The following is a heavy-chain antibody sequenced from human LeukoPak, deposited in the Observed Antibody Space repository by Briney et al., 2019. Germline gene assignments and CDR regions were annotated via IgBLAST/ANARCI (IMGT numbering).Heavy chain of an antibody. D-gene: IGHD3-10*01. Sequence: GGSLRLSCAASGFTFSNYAMHWVRQAPGKGLEWVAIISYDGTYQYYADSVKGRFTISRDNAKNSLYLQMNSLRAEDTAVYYCARDASSYYYGSGRDFDYWGQGTLVTVSS. CDR1: GFTFSNYA. J-gene: IGHJ4*02. CDR2: ISYDGTYQ. CDR3: ARDASSYYYGSGRDFDY. V-gene: IGHV3-30*04.